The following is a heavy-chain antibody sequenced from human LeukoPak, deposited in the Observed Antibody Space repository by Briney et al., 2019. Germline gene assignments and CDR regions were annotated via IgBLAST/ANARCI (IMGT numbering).Heavy chain of an antibody. D-gene: IGHD2-15*01. Sequence: ASVKVSCKASGYTFTGYYMHWVRQAPGKGLEWMGGFDPEDGETIYAQKFQGRVTMTEDTSTDTAYMELSSLRSEDTAVYYCATCGRGWGGGSCYSRLAWFDPWGQGTLVTVSS. J-gene: IGHJ5*02. CDR3: ATCGRGWGGGSCYSRLAWFDP. CDR2: FDPEDGET. CDR1: GYTFTGYY. V-gene: IGHV1-24*01.